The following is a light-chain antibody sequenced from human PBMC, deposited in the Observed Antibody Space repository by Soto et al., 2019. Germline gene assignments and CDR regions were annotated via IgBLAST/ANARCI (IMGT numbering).Light chain of an antibody. Sequence: EIVLTQSPATLSLSPGERATLSCRASQSVSSYLAWYQQTPGQAPRLLIYDASNRATGIPARFSGSGSGTDFTLTSSGLEPEDVAVYYWQRRSNWPITFGQGTRLEIK. CDR1: QSVSSY. CDR3: QRRSNWPIT. CDR2: DAS. V-gene: IGKV3-11*01. J-gene: IGKJ5*01.